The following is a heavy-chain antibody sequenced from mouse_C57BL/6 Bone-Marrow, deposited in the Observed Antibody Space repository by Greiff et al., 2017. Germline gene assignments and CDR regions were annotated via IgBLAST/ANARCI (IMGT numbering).Heavy chain of an antibody. J-gene: IGHJ4*01. CDR3: ARMGYYYGSSYYYAMDY. Sequence: QVQLQQSGPELVKPGASVKLSCKASGYTFTSYDINWVKQRPGQGLEWIGWIYPRDGSTKYNEKFKGKATLTVDTSSSTAYMDLHSLTSEDSAVYFCARMGYYYGSSYYYAMDYWGQGTSVTVSS. D-gene: IGHD1-1*01. V-gene: IGHV1-85*01. CDR2: IYPRDGST. CDR1: GYTFTSYD.